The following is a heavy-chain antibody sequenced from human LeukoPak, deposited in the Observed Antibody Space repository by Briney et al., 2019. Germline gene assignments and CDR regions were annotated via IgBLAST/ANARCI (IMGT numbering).Heavy chain of an antibody. J-gene: IGHJ2*01. CDR2: IYYSGST. CDR3: ARQYCSGGSCYWYFDL. CDR1: GGSISSYY. D-gene: IGHD2-15*01. Sequence: SEILSLTCTVSGGSISSYYWSWIRQPPGKGLEWIGYIYYSGSTNYNPSLKSRVTISVDTSKNQFSLKLSSVTAADTAVYYCARQYCSGGSCYWYFDLWGRGTLVTVSS. V-gene: IGHV4-59*01.